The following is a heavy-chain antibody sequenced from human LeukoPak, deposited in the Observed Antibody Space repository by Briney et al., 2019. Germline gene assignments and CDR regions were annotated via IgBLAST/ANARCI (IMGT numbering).Heavy chain of an antibody. CDR3: AKDPYSNYGVNWFDP. CDR1: GFSFSSYA. D-gene: IGHD4-17*01. CDR2: ISGSGGAT. V-gene: IGHV3-23*01. Sequence: GGSLRLSCAASGFSFSSYAMSWVRQAPGKGLEWVSSISGSGGATYYADSVKGRFTISRDNSKNTLYLQMNTLRAGDTAVYYCAKDPYSNYGVNWFDPWGQGTQVTVSS. J-gene: IGHJ5*02.